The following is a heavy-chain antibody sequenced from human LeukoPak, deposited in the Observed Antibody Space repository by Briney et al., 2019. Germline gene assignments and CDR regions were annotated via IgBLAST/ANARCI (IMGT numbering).Heavy chain of an antibody. V-gene: IGHV1-58*02. CDR2: IVVGTGKK. CDR3: AAGVGYTYGLSLGATALISDI. D-gene: IGHD5-18*01. J-gene: IGHJ3*02. Sequence: ASVKVSCKASGFTFSGCAMQWLRQARGQRLEWIGRIVVGTGKKDYAQRFQERVTITTDMTTSTAYMALSSLRSEDTAVYYCAAGVGYTYGLSLGATALISDIWGQGTKVTVSA. CDR1: GFTFSGCA.